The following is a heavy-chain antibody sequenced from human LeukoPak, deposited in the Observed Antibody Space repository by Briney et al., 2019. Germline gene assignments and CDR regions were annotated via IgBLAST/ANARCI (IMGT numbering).Heavy chain of an antibody. J-gene: IGHJ4*02. V-gene: IGHV4-4*07. D-gene: IGHD3-10*01. CDR3: ARVAFWFGELTHYFDY. CDR2: IYTSGST. Sequence: PSETLSLTCTVSGGSISSYYWSWIRQPAGKGLEWIGRIYTSGSTNYNPSLKSRVTMSVDTSKNQFSLKLSSVTAADTAVYYCARVAFWFGELTHYFDYWGQGTLVTVSS. CDR1: GGSISSYY.